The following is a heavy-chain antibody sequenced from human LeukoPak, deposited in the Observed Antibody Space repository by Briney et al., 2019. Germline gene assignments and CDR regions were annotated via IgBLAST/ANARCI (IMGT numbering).Heavy chain of an antibody. CDR1: GITLSNYG. CDR3: AKRGVVIRVILVGFHKEAYYFDS. D-gene: IGHD3-22*01. CDR2: ISDSGGRT. V-gene: IGHV3-23*01. Sequence: GGSLRLSCAVSGITLSNYGMSGVRQAPGKGLEWVAGISDSGGRTNYADSVKGRFAISRDNPRNTLYLQMNSLRAEDTAVYFCAKRGVVIRVILVGFHKEAYYFDSWGQGALVTVSS. J-gene: IGHJ4*02.